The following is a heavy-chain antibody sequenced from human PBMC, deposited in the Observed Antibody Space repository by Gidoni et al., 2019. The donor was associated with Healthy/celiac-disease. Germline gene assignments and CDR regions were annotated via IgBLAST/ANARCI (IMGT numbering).Heavy chain of an antibody. Sequence: VQLVESGGGLVQPGGSLGLSCAASGFPFRSYCRSWVRQAPGKGLEWVANIKQDGSENYYVDSVKGPSTIFRANDKNSLYLQRNSMGAEETVVYYGGGAAVYYYGSGPWGQGTLVTVSS. V-gene: IGHV3-7*04. CDR2: IKQDGSEN. D-gene: IGHD3-10*01. CDR3: GGAAVYYYGSGP. CDR1: GFPFRSYC. J-gene: IGHJ4*02.